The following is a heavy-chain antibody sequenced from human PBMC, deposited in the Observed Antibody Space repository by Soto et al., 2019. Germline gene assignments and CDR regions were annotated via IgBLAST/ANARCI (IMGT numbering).Heavy chain of an antibody. CDR2: ISGSGGST. J-gene: IGHJ4*02. Sequence: PGGSLRLSCAASGFTFSSYAMSWVRQAPGKGLEWVSAISGSGGSTYYADSVKGRFTISRDNSKSMLYLQMNSLRADDTALYYCAKDRHPDGIWSFDYWGRGILVTVSS. CDR1: GFTFSSYA. CDR3: AKDRHPDGIWSFDY. V-gene: IGHV3-23*01. D-gene: IGHD1-20*01.